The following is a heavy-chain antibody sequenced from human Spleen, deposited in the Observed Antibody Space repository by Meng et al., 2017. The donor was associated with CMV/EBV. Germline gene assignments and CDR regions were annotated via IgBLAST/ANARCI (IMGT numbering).Heavy chain of an antibody. J-gene: IGHJ4*02. D-gene: IGHD3-22*01. V-gene: IGHV3-21*01. CDR1: GFTFSSYG. CDR3: ARSVYDSSGTPFDY. Sequence: FGFTFSSYGMTWVRQAPGKGLEWVSSISSSSSYIYYADSVKGQFTISRDNTKNSLYLQMNSLRAEDTAVYYCARSVYDSSGTPFDYWGQGTLVTVSS. CDR2: ISSSSSYI.